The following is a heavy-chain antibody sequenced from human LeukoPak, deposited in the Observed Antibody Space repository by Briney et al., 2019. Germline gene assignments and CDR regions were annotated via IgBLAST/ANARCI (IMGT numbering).Heavy chain of an antibody. D-gene: IGHD2-2*02. V-gene: IGHV3-9*01. CDR2: ISWNGGVI. J-gene: IGHJ4*02. CDR3: TKSDCSSTSCHTSDY. CDR1: GFTFHDYA. Sequence: AGGSLRLSCAASGFTFHDYAMHWVRQGPEKGLERVSGISWNGGVIGYADSVMGRFTVSRDNAKTSLFLQMNSLRPEDTALYYCTKSDCSSTSCHTSDYWGQGTLVTVSS.